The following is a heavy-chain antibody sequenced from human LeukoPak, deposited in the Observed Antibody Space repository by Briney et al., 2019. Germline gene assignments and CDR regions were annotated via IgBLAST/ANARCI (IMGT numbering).Heavy chain of an antibody. J-gene: IGHJ4*02. Sequence: GGSLRLSCAASGFTFSSYAMSWVRQAPGKGLEWVSAISGSGGSTYYADSVKGRFTISGDNSKNTLYLQMNSLRAEDTAVYYRAKDPSIAVAGDDYWGQGTLVTVSS. CDR2: ISGSGGST. D-gene: IGHD6-19*01. CDR1: GFTFSSYA. V-gene: IGHV3-23*01. CDR3: AKDPSIAVAGDDY.